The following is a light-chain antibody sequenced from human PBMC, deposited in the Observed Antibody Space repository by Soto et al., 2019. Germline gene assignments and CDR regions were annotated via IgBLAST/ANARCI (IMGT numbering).Light chain of an antibody. CDR3: QQSYSTLT. CDR1: QSISSY. CDR2: AAS. Sequence: DIQMTQSPCSLSASVGDRVTITCRASQSISSYLNWYQQKPGKAPKLLIYAASSLQSGVPSRFSGSGSGTDFTLTISSLQPEDFATYYCQQSYSTLTFGGGTKVDI. V-gene: IGKV1-39*01. J-gene: IGKJ4*01.